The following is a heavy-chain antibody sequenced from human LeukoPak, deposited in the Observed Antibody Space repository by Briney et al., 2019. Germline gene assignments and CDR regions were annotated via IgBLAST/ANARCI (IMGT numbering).Heavy chain of an antibody. D-gene: IGHD2-2*01. J-gene: IGHJ4*02. CDR3: ARDIGYCSSTSCYPFDY. CDR2: IIPIFGTA. V-gene: IGHV1-69*06. Sequence: SVKVSCKASGGTFSSYAISWVRQAPGQGLEWMGGIIPIFGTANYAQKFQGRVTITADKSTSTAYTELSSLRSEDTAVYYCARDIGYCSSTSCYPFDYWGQGTLVTVSS. CDR1: GGTFSSYA.